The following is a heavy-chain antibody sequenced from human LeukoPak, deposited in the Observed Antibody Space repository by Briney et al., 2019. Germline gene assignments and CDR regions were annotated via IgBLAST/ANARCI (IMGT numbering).Heavy chain of an antibody. D-gene: IGHD5-24*01. J-gene: IGHJ4*02. V-gene: IGHV4-30-4*01. CDR3: ARDWEMATRFDY. Sequence: SETLSLTCTVSGGSLSSGDYYWSWIRQPPGKGLEWIGYIYYSGSTYYNPSLKSRVTISVDTSKNQFSLKLSSVTAADTAVCYCARDWEMATRFDYWGQGTLVTVSS. CDR1: GGSLSSGDYY. CDR2: IYYSGST.